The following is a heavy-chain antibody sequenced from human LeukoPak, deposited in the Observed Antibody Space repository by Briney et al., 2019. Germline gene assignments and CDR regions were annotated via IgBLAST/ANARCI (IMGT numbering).Heavy chain of an antibody. CDR1: GGTFDSYA. CDR3: ASPEGRYFDWLLWAY. Sequence: SVKVSCEASGGTFDSYAISWVRQAPGQGLEWMGRIIPLLDIVNYAQNFQGRVTITADKSTSTAYMELSSLRSDDTAVYYCASPEGRYFDWLLWAYWGQGTLVTVSS. CDR2: IIPLLDIV. D-gene: IGHD3-9*01. J-gene: IGHJ4*02. V-gene: IGHV1-69*04.